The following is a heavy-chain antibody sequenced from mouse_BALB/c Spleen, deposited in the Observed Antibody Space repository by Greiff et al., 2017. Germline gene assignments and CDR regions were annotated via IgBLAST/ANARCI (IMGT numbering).Heavy chain of an antibody. Sequence: EVKLVESGGGLVQPGGSRKLSCAASGFTFSSFGMHWVRQAPEKGLEWVAYISSGSSTIYYADTVKGRFTISRDNPKNTLFLQMTSLRSEDTAMYYCAREGLYGNPDYWGQGTTLTVSS. J-gene: IGHJ2*01. CDR2: ISSGSSTI. CDR1: GFTFSSFG. V-gene: IGHV5-17*02. CDR3: AREGLYGNPDY. D-gene: IGHD2-1*01.